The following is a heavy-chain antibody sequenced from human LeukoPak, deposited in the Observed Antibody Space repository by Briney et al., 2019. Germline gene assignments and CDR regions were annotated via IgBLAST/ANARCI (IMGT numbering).Heavy chain of an antibody. V-gene: IGHV3-21*01. Sequence: GGSLRPSCAASGFTFSSYSMNWVRQAPGKGLEWVSSISSSSSYIYYADSVKGRFTISRNNAKNSLYLQMNSLRAEDTAVYYCARDLGYDILTGYQGSYFDYWGQGTLVTVSS. J-gene: IGHJ4*02. CDR1: GFTFSSYS. CDR2: ISSSSSYI. D-gene: IGHD3-9*01. CDR3: ARDLGYDILTGYQGSYFDY.